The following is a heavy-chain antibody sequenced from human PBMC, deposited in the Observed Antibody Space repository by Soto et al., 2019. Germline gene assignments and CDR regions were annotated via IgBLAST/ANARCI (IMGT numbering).Heavy chain of an antibody. J-gene: IGHJ5*02. CDR1: GGTFSSYA. Sequence: SVKVSCKASGGTFSSYAISWVQQAPGQGLEWMGGIIPIFGTANYAQKFQGRVTITADESTSTAYMELSSLRFEDTAVYYCARAIVGPTTTGWLDPWGQGTLVTVSS. CDR3: ARAIVGPTTTGWLDP. CDR2: IIPIFGTA. V-gene: IGHV1-69*13. D-gene: IGHD1-26*01.